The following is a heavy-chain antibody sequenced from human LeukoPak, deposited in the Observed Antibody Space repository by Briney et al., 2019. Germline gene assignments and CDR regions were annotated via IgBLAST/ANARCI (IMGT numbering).Heavy chain of an antibody. D-gene: IGHD6-6*01. CDR3: ARKIEYSSSSLEYYFDY. V-gene: IGHV1-2*02. CDR1: GYTFTGHY. Sequence: ASVKVSCKASGYTFTGHYMHWVRQAPGQGLEWMGWINPNSGGTNYAQKFQGRVTMTRDTSISTAYMELSRLRSDDTAVYYCARKIEYSSSSLEYYFDYWGQGTLVTVSS. CDR2: INPNSGGT. J-gene: IGHJ4*02.